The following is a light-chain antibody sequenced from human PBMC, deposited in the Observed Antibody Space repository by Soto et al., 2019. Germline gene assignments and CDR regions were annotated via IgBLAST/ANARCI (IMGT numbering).Light chain of an antibody. Sequence: DIQMTQSPSTLSASVGDRVTITCRASQSISSWLAWYQQKPGKAPKLLIYDASNLESGVPSRFSGSGYGTEFTLTISSLQPDDCATYYCQQYNSYSPYTFGQGTKVDLK. V-gene: IGKV1-5*01. CDR3: QQYNSYSPYT. CDR2: DAS. CDR1: QSISSW. J-gene: IGKJ2*01.